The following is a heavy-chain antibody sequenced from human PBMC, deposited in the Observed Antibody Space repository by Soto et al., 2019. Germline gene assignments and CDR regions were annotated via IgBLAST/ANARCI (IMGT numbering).Heavy chain of an antibody. CDR2: INHSGST. CDR1: GGSFSGYY. Sequence: SLAFAVYGGSFSGYYWSGIRQPPGKGLEWIGEINHSGSTNYNPSLKSRVTISVDTSKNQFSLKLSSVTAADTAVYYCARVGYSYRYQNNWFDPCGQGPLVPVS. D-gene: IGHD5-18*01. V-gene: IGHV4-34*01. CDR3: ARVGYSYRYQNNWFDP. J-gene: IGHJ5*02.